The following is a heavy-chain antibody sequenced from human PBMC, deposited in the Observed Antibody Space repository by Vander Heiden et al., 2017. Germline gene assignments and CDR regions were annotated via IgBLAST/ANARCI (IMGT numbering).Heavy chain of an antibody. CDR1: GFTFSSYS. CDR2: ISSSSSYI. D-gene: IGHD2-21*01. Sequence: EVQLVESGGGLVKPGGSLRLSCAASGFTFSSYSMNWVRQAPGKGLEWVSSISSSSSYIYYADSVKGRFTISRDNAKNSLYLQMNSLRAEDTAVYYCAREGDGYNDSDYWGQGTLVTVSS. CDR3: AREGDGYNDSDY. J-gene: IGHJ4*02. V-gene: IGHV3-21*01.